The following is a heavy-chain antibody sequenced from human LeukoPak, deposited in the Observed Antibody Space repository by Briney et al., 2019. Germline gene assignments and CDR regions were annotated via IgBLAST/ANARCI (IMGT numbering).Heavy chain of an antibody. CDR2: IKQDGSEK. J-gene: IGHJ4*02. CDR3: ARDEGIAAAGIPAGTDY. Sequence: QAGGSLRLSCAASGFTFSSYWMSWVRQAPGKGLEWVANIKQDGSEKYYVDSVKGRFTISRDNAKNSLYLQMNSLRAEDTAVYYCARDEGIAAAGIPAGTDYWGQGTLVTVSS. V-gene: IGHV3-7*01. CDR1: GFTFSSYW. D-gene: IGHD6-13*01.